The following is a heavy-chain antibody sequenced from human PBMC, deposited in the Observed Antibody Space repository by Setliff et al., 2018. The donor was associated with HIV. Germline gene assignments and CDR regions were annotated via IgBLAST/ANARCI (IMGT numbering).Heavy chain of an antibody. Sequence: SETLSLTCTVSGGSISSGSYYWSWVRQPAGKGLEWIGRIHTSGSTNYNPSLKSRVTISVDTSKNQFSLKLSSVTAADTAVYYCARGRALGVWGQGTMVTVSS. CDR2: IHTSGST. J-gene: IGHJ3*01. V-gene: IGHV4-61*02. CDR3: ARGRALGV. D-gene: IGHD3-3*02. CDR1: GGSISSGSYY.